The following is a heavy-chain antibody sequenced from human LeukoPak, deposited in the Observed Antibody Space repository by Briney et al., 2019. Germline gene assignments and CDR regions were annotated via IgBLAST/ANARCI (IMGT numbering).Heavy chain of an antibody. CDR3: ARVRSVAQGGAFDI. V-gene: IGHV4-38-2*02. Sequence: PSETLSLTCTVSGDSITSGYYWGWIRQPPVKGLEWIGSVHHSGSTYYNPSLKSRVTKSVDTSKNQFSLKLSSVTAADTAVYYCARVRSVAQGGAFDIWGQGTMVTVSS. CDR1: GDSITSGYY. D-gene: IGHD6-6*01. J-gene: IGHJ3*02. CDR2: VHHSGST.